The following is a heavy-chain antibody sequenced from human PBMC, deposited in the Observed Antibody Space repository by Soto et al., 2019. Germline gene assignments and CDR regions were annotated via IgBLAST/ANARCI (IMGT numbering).Heavy chain of an antibody. CDR3: AARSCSSGYCYAIDY. CDR2: MNPNSGNS. Sequence: QVQLVQSGAEVKKPGASVKVSCKASGYTFTSNDINWVRQATGQGLEWMGWMNPNSGNSGYAQKFQGRVTMTRDTSISTAYMELSSLRSEDTAVYYCAARSCSSGYCYAIDYWGQGTLVTVSS. CDR1: GYTFTSND. J-gene: IGHJ4*02. V-gene: IGHV1-8*01. D-gene: IGHD2-2*01.